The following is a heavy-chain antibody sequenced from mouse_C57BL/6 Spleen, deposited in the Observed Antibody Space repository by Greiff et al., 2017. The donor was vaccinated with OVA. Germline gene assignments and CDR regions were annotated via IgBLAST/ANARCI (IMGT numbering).Heavy chain of an antibody. D-gene: IGHD1-1*01. CDR1: GFSLTSYG. CDR3: ARDGSSYGYAMDY. CDR2: IWSDGST. V-gene: IGHV2-6*03. Sequence: VQLVESGPGLVAPSQSLSITCTVSGFSLTSYGVHWVRQPPGKGLEWLVVIWSDGSTTYNSALKSRLSISKDNSKSQVFLKMNSLQTDDTAMYFCARDGSSYGYAMDYWGQGTSVTVSS. J-gene: IGHJ4*01.